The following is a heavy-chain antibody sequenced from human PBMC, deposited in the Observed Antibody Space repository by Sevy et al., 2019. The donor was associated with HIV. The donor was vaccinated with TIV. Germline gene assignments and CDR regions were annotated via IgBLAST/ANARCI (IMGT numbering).Heavy chain of an antibody. Sequence: SQTLSLTCAISGDSVSSNSAAWNWIRQSPSRGLEWLGRTYYRSKWYNDYAVSVKSRISINPDTSKNQFILHLNSVTPDDTAVYFCATGIPEWELGGHWFDPWGQGTLVTVSS. V-gene: IGHV6-1*01. CDR3: ATGIPEWELGGHWFDP. J-gene: IGHJ5*02. CDR1: GDSVSSNSAA. D-gene: IGHD1-26*01. CDR2: TYYRSKWYN.